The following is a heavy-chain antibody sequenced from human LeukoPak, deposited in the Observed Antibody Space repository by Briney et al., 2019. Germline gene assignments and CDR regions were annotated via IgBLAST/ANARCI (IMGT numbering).Heavy chain of an antibody. D-gene: IGHD3-10*01. CDR2: ISSSSSYI. CDR3: ARDPTARGVISHFDY. Sequence: GGSLRLSCAASGFTFSSYSMNWVRQAPGKGLEWVSSISSSSSYIYYADSVKGRFTISRDNAKNSLYLQMNSLRAEDTAVYYCARDPTARGVISHFDYWGQGTLVTVSS. V-gene: IGHV3-21*01. J-gene: IGHJ4*02. CDR1: GFTFSSYS.